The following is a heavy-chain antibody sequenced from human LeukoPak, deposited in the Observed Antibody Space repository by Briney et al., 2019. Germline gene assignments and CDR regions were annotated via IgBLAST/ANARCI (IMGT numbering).Heavy chain of an antibody. D-gene: IGHD2-15*01. CDR3: ARVRIRGNWFDP. CDR1: GYTFTSYD. Sequence: GASVTVSFKASGYTFTSYDINWVRQATGQGLEWMGWMNPNSGNTGYAQKFQGRVTMTRNTSISTAYMELSSLRSEDTAVYYCARVRIRGNWFDPWGQGTLVTVSS. CDR2: MNPNSGNT. J-gene: IGHJ5*02. V-gene: IGHV1-8*01.